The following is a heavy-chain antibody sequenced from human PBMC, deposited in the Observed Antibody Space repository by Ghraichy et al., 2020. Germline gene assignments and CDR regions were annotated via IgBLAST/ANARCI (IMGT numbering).Heavy chain of an antibody. CDR1: GFTFSSYA. J-gene: IGHJ4*02. D-gene: IGHD4-17*01. CDR2: ISYDGSNK. V-gene: IGHV3-30-3*01. Sequence: GGSLRLSCAASGFTFSSYAMHWVRQAPGKGLEWVAVISYDGSNKYYADSVMGRFTISRDNSKNTLYLQMNSLRAEDTAVYYCATLTTLETPVDYWGQGTLVTVSS. CDR3: ATLTTLETPVDY.